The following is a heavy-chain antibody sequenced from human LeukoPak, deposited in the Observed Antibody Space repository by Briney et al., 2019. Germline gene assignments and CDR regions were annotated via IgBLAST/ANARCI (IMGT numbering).Heavy chain of an antibody. CDR3: ARHVHCSGGSCYRYGMDV. CDR2: ISDSGGS. V-gene: IGHV4-61*01. Sequence: SETLSLTCSVSGGSVSSGISYWSWIRQPPGEGLEWIAYISDSGGSDYNPSLRGRVTISLDTSKYQFSLRLTSVTAADTAVYYCARHVHCSGGSCYRYGMDVWGQGTTVTVSS. CDR1: GGSVSSGISY. J-gene: IGHJ6*02. D-gene: IGHD2-15*01.